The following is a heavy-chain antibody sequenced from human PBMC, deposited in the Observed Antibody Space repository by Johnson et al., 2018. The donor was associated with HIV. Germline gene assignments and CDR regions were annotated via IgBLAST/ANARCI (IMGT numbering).Heavy chain of an antibody. CDR3: ARDRVHGGSYYSGAFDI. J-gene: IGHJ3*02. CDR1: GFTFSRYW. D-gene: IGHD1-26*01. Sequence: MQLVESGGGLVQPGGSLRVSCAASGFTFSRYWMSWVRQAPGKGLEWVAHIKQDGSANYYVDSVKGRFTISRANAKNSLHLQMNGLRAEDTAVYYCARDRVHGGSYYSGAFDIWGQGTMVTVSS. V-gene: IGHV3-7*05. CDR2: IKQDGSAN.